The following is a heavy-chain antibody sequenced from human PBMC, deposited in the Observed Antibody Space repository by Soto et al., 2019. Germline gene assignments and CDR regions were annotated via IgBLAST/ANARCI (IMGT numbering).Heavy chain of an antibody. D-gene: IGHD5-12*01. CDR1: GGSISSSSYY. J-gene: IGHJ5*02. CDR3: ARQVRGYDVVYHWFDP. Sequence: PSETLSLTCTVSGGSISSSSYYWGWIRQPPGKGLEWIGSIYYSGSTYYNPSLKSRVTISVDTSKNQFSLKLSSVTAADTAVYYCARQVRGYDVVYHWFDPWGQGTLVTVSS. CDR2: IYYSGST. V-gene: IGHV4-39*01.